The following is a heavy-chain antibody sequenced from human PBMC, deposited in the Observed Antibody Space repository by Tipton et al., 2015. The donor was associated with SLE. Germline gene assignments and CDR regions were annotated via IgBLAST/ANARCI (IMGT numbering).Heavy chain of an antibody. D-gene: IGHD2-2*01. V-gene: IGHV1-69*06. CDR1: GGALSSYS. Sequence: QVQLVQSGPEVKMPGSSVKLSCKDSGGALSSYSLTWVRQAPGQGLEWVGRIIPIVGTANYAQKFQGRVTIIADRFSSTVYMDMSILRYEDTAVYLCAREGRIGSGPSCPPDYWGQGTLVTVSS. J-gene: IGHJ4*02. CDR3: AREGRIGSGPSCPPDY. CDR2: IIPIVGTA.